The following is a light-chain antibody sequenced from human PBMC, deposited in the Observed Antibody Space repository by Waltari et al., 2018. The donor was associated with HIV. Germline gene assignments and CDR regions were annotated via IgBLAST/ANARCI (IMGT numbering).Light chain of an antibody. V-gene: IGLV1-44*01. CDR3: AAWEDSLNGWV. J-gene: IGLJ3*02. CDR2: VNN. Sequence: QSVLPQPPSASGTPGQRVSISCSGGRSNLGSHTVHWYQELPGQAPKLIIYVNNQRPSGGPDRFSAFKSGTSASLAISGRQSEDEATYYCAAWEDSLNGWVFGGGTKLTVL. CDR1: RSNLGSHT.